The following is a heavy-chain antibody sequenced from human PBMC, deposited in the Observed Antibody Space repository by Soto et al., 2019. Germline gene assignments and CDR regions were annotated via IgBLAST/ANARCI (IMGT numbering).Heavy chain of an antibody. V-gene: IGHV4-59*01. CDR3: ARGPAVADRYYYYGMDV. Sequence: SETLSLTCTVSGGSISSYYWSWIRQPPGKGLEWIGYIYYSGSTNYNPSLKSRVTISVDTSKNQLSLKLSSVTAADTAVYYCARGPAVADRYYYYGMDVWGQGTTVTVSS. CDR1: GGSISSYY. D-gene: IGHD6-19*01. CDR2: IYYSGST. J-gene: IGHJ6*02.